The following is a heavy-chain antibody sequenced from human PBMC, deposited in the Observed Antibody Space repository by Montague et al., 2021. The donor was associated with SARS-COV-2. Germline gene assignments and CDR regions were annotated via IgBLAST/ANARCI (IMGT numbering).Heavy chain of an antibody. V-gene: IGHV4-59*01. J-gene: IGHJ5*02. CDR3: ARGIPIAAALINWLDP. CDR1: GGSISSYY. Sequence: SETLSLTCTVSGGSISSYYWSWIRQPPGKGLEWIGYIYYSGSTNYNPSLKSRVTISVDTSKNQFSLKLSSETAADTAVYYCARGIPIAAALINWLDPWGQGTLVTVSS. CDR2: IYYSGST. D-gene: IGHD6-13*01.